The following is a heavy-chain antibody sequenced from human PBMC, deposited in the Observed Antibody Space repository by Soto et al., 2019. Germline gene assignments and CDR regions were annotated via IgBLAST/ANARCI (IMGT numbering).Heavy chain of an antibody. Sequence: SETLSLTCTVSGGXISSSSYYWGXIRQPPGKGLEWIGYIYYSGSTNYNPSLKSRVTISVDTSKNQFSLKLSSVTAADTAVYYCARRVIQIVATIPDWFDPWGQGTLVTVSS. CDR2: IYYSGST. D-gene: IGHD5-12*01. V-gene: IGHV4-61*05. J-gene: IGHJ5*02. CDR1: GGXISSSSYY. CDR3: ARRVIQIVATIPDWFDP.